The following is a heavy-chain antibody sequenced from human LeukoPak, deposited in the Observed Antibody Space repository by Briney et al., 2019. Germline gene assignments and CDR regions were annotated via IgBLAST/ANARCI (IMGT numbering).Heavy chain of an antibody. CDR1: GGSFSGYY. D-gene: IGHD3-22*01. CDR2: INHSGST. CDR3: ARGPDYYDSSGYSGY. Sequence: SETLSLTCTVSGGSFSGYYWSWIRQPPGKGLEWIGEINHSGSTNYNPSLKSRVTISVDTSKNQFSLKLSSVTAADTAVYYCARGPDYYDSSGYSGYWGQGTLVTVSS. J-gene: IGHJ4*02. V-gene: IGHV4-34*01.